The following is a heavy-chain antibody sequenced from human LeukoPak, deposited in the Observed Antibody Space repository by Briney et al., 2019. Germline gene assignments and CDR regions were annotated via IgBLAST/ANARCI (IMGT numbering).Heavy chain of an antibody. J-gene: IGHJ3*02. V-gene: IGHV3-53*04. CDR2: IYSGGST. Sequence: GGSLRLSCAASGFTFGDYYMGWIRQAPGKGLEWVLVIYSGGSTYYADSVKGRFTISRHISKNTLYLQMNSLRAEDTAVYYCARAGPYDAFDIWGQGTMVTVSS. CDR3: ARAGPYDAFDI. CDR1: GFTFGDYY. D-gene: IGHD1-14*01.